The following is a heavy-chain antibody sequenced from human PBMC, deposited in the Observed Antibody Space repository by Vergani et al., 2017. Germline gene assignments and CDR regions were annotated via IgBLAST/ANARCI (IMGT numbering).Heavy chain of an antibody. Sequence: EVHLVESGGGLVQPGRSLRLSCSGSGFTLGDYAMTWVRQAPGKGLEWVAFIWSKPYGGTTEYAASVKGRFTISRDDSKSIAYLQMNSLRAEDTAVYYCAKEGAWLVTRFFDYWGQGTLVTVSS. D-gene: IGHD2-21*02. CDR3: AKEGAWLVTRFFDY. CDR2: IWSKPYGGTT. J-gene: IGHJ4*02. CDR1: GFTLGDYA. V-gene: IGHV3-49*04.